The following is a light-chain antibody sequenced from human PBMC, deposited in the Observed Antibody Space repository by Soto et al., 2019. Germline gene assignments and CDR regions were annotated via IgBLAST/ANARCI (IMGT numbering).Light chain of an antibody. CDR1: QSVSSN. Sequence: EIVMTQSPATLSVSPGERATLSCRASQSVSSNLAWYQQKPGQAPRLLIYGASTRATGIPARFSGSGSGTEFTLTISSLQYEDFAVYYCQQYNNWPPIITFGPGTKVDIK. V-gene: IGKV3-15*01. CDR3: QQYNNWPPIIT. CDR2: GAS. J-gene: IGKJ3*01.